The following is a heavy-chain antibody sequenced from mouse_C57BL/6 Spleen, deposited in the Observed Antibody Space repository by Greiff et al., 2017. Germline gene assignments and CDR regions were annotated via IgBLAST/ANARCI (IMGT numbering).Heavy chain of an antibody. D-gene: IGHD4-1*01. CDR2: ISDGGSYT. J-gene: IGHJ2*01. Sequence: EVQRVESGGGLVKPGGSLKLSCAASGFTFSSYAMSWVRQTPEKRLGWVATISDGGSYTYYPDNGKGRFTISRDNAKNNLYLQMSHLKSEDTAMYYCASESDNWDEDYWGQGTTLTVAS. V-gene: IGHV5-4*01. CDR3: ASESDNWDEDY. CDR1: GFTFSSYA.